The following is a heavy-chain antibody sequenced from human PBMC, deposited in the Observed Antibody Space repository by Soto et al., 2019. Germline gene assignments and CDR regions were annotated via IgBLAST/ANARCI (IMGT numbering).Heavy chain of an antibody. J-gene: IGHJ6*02. V-gene: IGHV1-2*04. D-gene: IGHD3-9*01. CDR2: INTNSGGK. CDR1: GYTFTGYY. CDR3: ARDRVLTGRRRKNYGMDV. Sequence: ASVKVSCKASGYTFTGYYIHCVRQAPGQGXEWMGWINTNSGGKNYAQKFQGWVNMNRDTYISTDYMELSRLRYDDTAVYYCARDRVLTGRRRKNYGMDVWGQGTTVTVSS.